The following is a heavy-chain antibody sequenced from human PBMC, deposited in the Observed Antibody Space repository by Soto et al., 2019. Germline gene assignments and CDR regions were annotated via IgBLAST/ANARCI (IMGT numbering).Heavy chain of an antibody. CDR3: ARGRYSLWFGELLYWFDP. CDR1: GDSVSSNSAA. D-gene: IGHD3-10*01. J-gene: IGHJ5*02. Sequence: QVQLQQSGPGLVKPSQTLSLTCAISGDSVSSNSAAWNWIRQSPSRGLEWLGRTYYRSKWYNDYAVSVKSRITINPATSKNQFSLQLNSVTPEDTAVYYCARGRYSLWFGELLYWFDPWGQGTLVTVSS. V-gene: IGHV6-1*01. CDR2: TYYRSKWYN.